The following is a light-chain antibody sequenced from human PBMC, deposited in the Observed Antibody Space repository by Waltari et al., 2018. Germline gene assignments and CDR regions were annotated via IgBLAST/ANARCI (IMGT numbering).Light chain of an antibody. CDR2: EVS. CDR3: CSYAGSSTLV. V-gene: IGLV2-23*02. Sequence: QSALTQPASVSGSPGQSITTPCPGTSSEVGSYNLFSWYQQHPGKAPKLKIYEVSKRPSGVSNRFSGSKSGNTASLTISGLQAEDEADYYCCSYAGSSTLVFGGGTKLTVL. CDR1: SSEVGSYNL. J-gene: IGLJ2*01.